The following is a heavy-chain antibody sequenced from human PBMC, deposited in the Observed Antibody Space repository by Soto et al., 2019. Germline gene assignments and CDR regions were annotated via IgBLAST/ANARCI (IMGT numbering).Heavy chain of an antibody. CDR3: TTDREETGYRYYYYYGMDV. D-gene: IGHD3-9*01. CDR2: IKSKTDGGTT. Sequence: EVQLLESGGGLVQPGGSLRLSCAASGFTFSNAWMSWVRQAPGKGLEWVGRIKSKTDGGTTDYAAPVKGRFTISRDDSKNTLYLQMNSLKTEDTAVYYCTTDREETGYRYYYYYGMDVWGQGTTVTVSS. J-gene: IGHJ6*02. V-gene: IGHV3-15*01. CDR1: GFTFSNAW.